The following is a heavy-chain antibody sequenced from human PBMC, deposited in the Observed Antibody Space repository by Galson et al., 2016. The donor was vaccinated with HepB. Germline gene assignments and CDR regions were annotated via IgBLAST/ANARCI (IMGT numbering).Heavy chain of an antibody. CDR2: DSVHGGRK. J-gene: IGHJ4*02. CDR1: GFNFTKYG. CDR3: AKRHEYCPPVGCSVDY. V-gene: IGHV3-30*18. Sequence: SLRLSCAASGFNFTKYGMHWVRQAPGKGLEWVVADSVHGGRKFYADVVKGRFTIPRDSANNMLFLQISSLRDDDTAVYFCAKRHEYCPPVGCSVDYWGQGTLVSVSS. D-gene: IGHD2/OR15-2a*01.